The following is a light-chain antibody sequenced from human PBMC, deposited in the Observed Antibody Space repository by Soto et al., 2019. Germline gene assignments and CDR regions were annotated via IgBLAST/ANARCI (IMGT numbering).Light chain of an antibody. Sequence: EIVLTQSPATLSLSPGERATLSCRASQSVSSYLAWYQQKPGQAPRLLIYDASNRATGIPARFSGSGSGTDFTITIGSLEPEDFAVYYCQQRSNWPPLTFGGGTKVEIK. CDR2: DAS. J-gene: IGKJ4*01. CDR3: QQRSNWPPLT. CDR1: QSVSSY. V-gene: IGKV3-11*01.